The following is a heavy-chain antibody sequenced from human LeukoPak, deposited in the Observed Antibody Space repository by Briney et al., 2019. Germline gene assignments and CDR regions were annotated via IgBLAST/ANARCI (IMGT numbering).Heavy chain of an antibody. J-gene: IGHJ3*02. CDR1: GFTFSSYS. V-gene: IGHV3-21*01. CDR2: ISSSSSYI. D-gene: IGHD3-3*01. CDR3: ARARITIFGVVPDAFDI. Sequence: PGGSLRLSCAASGFTFSSYSMNWVRQAPGKGLEWVSSISSSSSYIYYADSVKGRFTISRDNAKNSLYLQMNSLRAEDTAVYYCARARITIFGVVPDAFDIWGQGTMVTVSS.